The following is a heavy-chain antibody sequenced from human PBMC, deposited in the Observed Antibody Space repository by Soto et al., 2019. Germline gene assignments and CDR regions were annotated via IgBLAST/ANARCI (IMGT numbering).Heavy chain of an antibody. CDR1: GYMFTSYG. CDR3: ARTEVVAAVVYYYYGMDV. D-gene: IGHD2-15*01. V-gene: IGHV1-18*04. J-gene: IGHJ6*02. Sequence: WASVKVSCKTSGYMFTSYGMSWVRQAPGQGLEWMGWISGYNGHTKFAQSFQGRVTMATDTSTSTAYMELRSLTADDSAVYYCARTEVVAAVVYYYYGMDVWGQGTKVTVYS. CDR2: ISGYNGHT.